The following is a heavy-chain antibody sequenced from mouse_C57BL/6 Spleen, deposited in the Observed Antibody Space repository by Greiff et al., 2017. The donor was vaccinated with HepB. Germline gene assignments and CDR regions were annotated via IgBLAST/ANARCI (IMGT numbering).Heavy chain of an antibody. CDR1: GFNIKDYY. V-gene: IGHV14-2*01. CDR2: IDPEDGET. D-gene: IGHD1-1*01. CDR3: ARHYYGSSPAWFAY. Sequence: VQLQQSGAELVKPGASVKLSCTASGFNIKDYYMHWVKQRTEQGLEWIGRIDPEDGETKYAPKFPGKATITADTSSNTAYLQLSSLTSEDTAVYYCARHYYGSSPAWFAYWGQGTLVTVSA. J-gene: IGHJ3*01.